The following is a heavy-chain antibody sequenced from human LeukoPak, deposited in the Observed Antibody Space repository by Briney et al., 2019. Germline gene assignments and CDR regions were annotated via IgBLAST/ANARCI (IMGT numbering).Heavy chain of an antibody. Sequence: SETLSLTCTVSGGCISGYYWSWIRQPPGQGLEWIAYIHSNGYTNYNPSLKSRVTISVDTSKNQFSLKVTSVTAADTAMYYCTKREGPMSGSYDYFDPWGQGTLVTVS. J-gene: IGHJ5*02. CDR2: IHSNGYT. V-gene: IGHV4-4*09. CDR3: TKREGPMSGSYDYFDP. CDR1: GGCISGYY. D-gene: IGHD1-26*01.